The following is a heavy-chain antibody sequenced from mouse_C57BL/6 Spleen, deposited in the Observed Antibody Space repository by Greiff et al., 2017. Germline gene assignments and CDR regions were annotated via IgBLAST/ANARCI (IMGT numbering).Heavy chain of an antibody. J-gene: IGHJ4*01. Sequence: VQLQQSGPELVKPGASVKISCKASGYAFSSSWMNWVKQRPGKGLEWIGRIYPGDGDTNYNGKFKGKATLTADKSSSTAYIQLRSLTSEDSAVYFCARWSNYFYYYAMDYWGQGTSVTVSS. CDR3: ARWSNYFYYYAMDY. CDR2: IYPGDGDT. V-gene: IGHV1-82*01. CDR1: GYAFSSSW. D-gene: IGHD2-5*01.